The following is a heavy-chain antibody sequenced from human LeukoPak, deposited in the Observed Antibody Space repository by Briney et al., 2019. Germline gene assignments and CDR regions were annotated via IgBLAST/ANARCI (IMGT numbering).Heavy chain of an antibody. CDR1: GYTFTGYY. CDR3: ARGGVDTAIAPGGY. CDR2: INPNSGGT. J-gene: IGHJ4*02. V-gene: IGHV1-2*02. D-gene: IGHD5-18*01. Sequence: GASVKVSCKASGYTFTGYYMPWVRPAPGQGLEWMGWINPNSGGTNYAQKFQGRVTMTRDTSISTAYMELSRLRSDDTAVYYCARGGVDTAIAPGGYWGQGTLVTVSS.